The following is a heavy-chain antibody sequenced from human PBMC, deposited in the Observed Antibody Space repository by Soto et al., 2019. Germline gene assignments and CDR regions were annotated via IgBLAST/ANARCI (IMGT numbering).Heavy chain of an antibody. Sequence: VQLLESGGGFVQPGGSLRLSSAASGFTFSAYAMSWVRQAPGKGLEWVSGISGRGGATYYADSVKGRFTISRDNSKNTLYLQMNSLRAEDTAVYYCASPDYYALDVWGQGTTVTVSS. J-gene: IGHJ6*02. V-gene: IGHV3-23*01. CDR2: ISGRGGAT. CDR1: GFTFSAYA. CDR3: ASPDYYALDV.